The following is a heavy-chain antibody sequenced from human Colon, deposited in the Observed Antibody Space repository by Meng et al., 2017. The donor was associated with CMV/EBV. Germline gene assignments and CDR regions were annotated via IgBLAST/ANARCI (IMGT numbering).Heavy chain of an antibody. CDR2: ISGSTGYT. J-gene: IGHJ4*02. CDR1: GYTFTSYG. V-gene: IGHV1-18*01. Sequence: QVQLVHSGAEVKEPGASVLVSCRPSGYTFTSYGINWVRQAPGQGLEWMGWISGSTGYTNRAQKFQGRVTMTTDTSTSTAYLALTSLTSNDTAVYYCARGRPNWSGVLDYWGQGTLVTVSS. CDR3: ARGRPNWSGVLDY. D-gene: IGHD1-1*01.